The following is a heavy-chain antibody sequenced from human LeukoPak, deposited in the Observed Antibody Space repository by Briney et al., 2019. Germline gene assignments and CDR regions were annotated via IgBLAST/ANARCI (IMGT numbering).Heavy chain of an antibody. V-gene: IGHV4-59*08. CDR3: ARRNPAATGHEVDS. CDR1: GGSFSNYF. J-gene: IGHJ4*02. CDR2: LHFTGSGST. D-gene: IGHD6-13*01. Sequence: SETLSLTCSVSGGSFSNYFWTWIRQPPGKGLEWIGYLHFTGSGSTYYNPSLESRVTISLDASTSQFSLTLTSVTAADTAVYYCARRNPAATGHEVDSWGQGILVTVSS.